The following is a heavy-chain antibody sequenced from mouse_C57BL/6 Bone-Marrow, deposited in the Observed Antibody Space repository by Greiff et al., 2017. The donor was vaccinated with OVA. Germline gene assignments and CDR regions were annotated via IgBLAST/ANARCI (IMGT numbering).Heavy chain of an antibody. V-gene: IGHV1-22*01. CDR1: GYTFTDYN. CDR2: INPNNGGT. CDR3: ARATTVVATPAMDY. D-gene: IGHD1-1*01. J-gene: IGHJ4*01. Sequence: VQLQQSGPELVKPGASVKMSCKASGYTFTDYNMHWVKQSHGKSLEWIGYINPNNGGTSYNQKFKGKATLTVNKSSSTAYMELRSLTSEDSAVYYCARATTVVATPAMDYWGQGTSVTVSS.